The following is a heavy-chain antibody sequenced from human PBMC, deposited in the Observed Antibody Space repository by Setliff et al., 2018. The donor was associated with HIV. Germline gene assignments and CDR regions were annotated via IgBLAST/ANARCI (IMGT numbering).Heavy chain of an antibody. V-gene: IGHV4-30-4*08. CDR2: IFNTGST. J-gene: IGHJ4*02. D-gene: IGHD6-25*01. Sequence: SETLSLTCTVSGDSISSDDHYWSWIRQTPGKGLEWIGYIFNTGSTYYKSSLASRLTMSTDTSRNQFSLKLRSVTAADTAVFYCARMSVSAAVYFDSWGQGTLVTVSS. CDR3: ARMSVSAAVYFDS. CDR1: GDSISSDDHY.